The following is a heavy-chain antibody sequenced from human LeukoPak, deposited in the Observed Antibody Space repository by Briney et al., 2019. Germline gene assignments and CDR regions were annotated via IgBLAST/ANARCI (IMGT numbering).Heavy chain of an antibody. Sequence: PGGSLRLSCTVSGFTFSHYYMSWVRQPPGKGLDWVGNIKHDGSTKNYVDSVKGRFTISRDNAKNSLYLKMNSLRGDDTAVYFCARDSAACYACGFDVWGQGTMVAVPS. CDR2: IKHDGSTK. J-gene: IGHJ3*01. D-gene: IGHD2-2*01. CDR1: GFTFSHYY. CDR3: ARDSAACYACGFDV. V-gene: IGHV3-7*01.